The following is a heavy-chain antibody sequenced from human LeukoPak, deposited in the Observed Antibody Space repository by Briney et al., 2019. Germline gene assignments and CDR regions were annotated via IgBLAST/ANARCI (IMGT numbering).Heavy chain of an antibody. V-gene: IGHV3-30*02. CDR3: AKLEPLSDY. J-gene: IGHJ4*02. Sequence: GGSLGLSCAASGLTSISNSRNGARKAPGKGLEWVAFIRYDGSNKYYADSVKGRFTISRDNSKNTLYLQMNSLRAEDTAVYYCAKLEPLSDYWGQGTLVTVSS. CDR2: IRYDGSNK. D-gene: IGHD3-3*01. CDR1: GLTSISNS.